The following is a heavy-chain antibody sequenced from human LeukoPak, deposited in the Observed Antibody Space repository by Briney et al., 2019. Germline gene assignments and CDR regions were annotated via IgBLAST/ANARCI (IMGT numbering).Heavy chain of an antibody. CDR3: ARAYYDILPGYYIGNYYYCGMDV. V-gene: IGHV5-10-1*01. CDR1: GYSFTSYW. Sequence: GESLKISCKGSGYSFTSYWISWVRQMPGKGLEWMGRIDPTDAYTNYSPSFQGHVTISADKSISTAYLQWSSLKASDTAVYFCARAYYDILPGYYIGNYYYCGMDVWGQGTTVTVSS. D-gene: IGHD3-9*01. CDR2: IDPTDAYT. J-gene: IGHJ6*02.